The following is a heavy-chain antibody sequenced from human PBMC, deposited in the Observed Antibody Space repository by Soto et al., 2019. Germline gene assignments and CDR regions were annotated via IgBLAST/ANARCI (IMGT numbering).Heavy chain of an antibody. CDR1: GYTFTSYD. D-gene: IGHD4-17*01. CDR3: ARFDGVKGGDY. CDR2: MKPNSGNT. Sequence: ASVKVSCKASGYTFTSYDINWVRQATGQGLEWMGWMKPNSGNTGYAQKFQGRVTMTRNTSIRTAYMELSRLRSEDPAVYYWARFDGVKGGDYWGQGTLVTVSS. J-gene: IGHJ4*02. V-gene: IGHV1-8*01.